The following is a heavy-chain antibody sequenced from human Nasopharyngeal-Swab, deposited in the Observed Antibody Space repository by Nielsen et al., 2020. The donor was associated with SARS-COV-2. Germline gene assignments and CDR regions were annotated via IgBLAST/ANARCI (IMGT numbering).Heavy chain of an antibody. CDR3: ARAWRGFSI. J-gene: IGHJ3*02. Sequence: GGSLRLSCAATGFTFESHKMSWLRQAPGKGLELVANIKADGSETSYVDSVKGRFTISRDNAKNSLYLQMNSLRAEDTAVYFCARAWRGFSIWGQGTMVTVSS. V-gene: IGHV3-7*01. CDR2: IKADGSET. D-gene: IGHD3-3*01. CDR1: GFTFESHK.